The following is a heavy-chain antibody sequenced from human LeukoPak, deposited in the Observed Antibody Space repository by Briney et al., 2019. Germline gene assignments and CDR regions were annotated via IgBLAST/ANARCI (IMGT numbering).Heavy chain of an antibody. Sequence: ASVKVSCKASGYTFTSYGISWVRQAPGQGLEWMGWINPNSGGTNYAQKFQGRVTMTRDTSISTAYMELSRLRSDDTAVYYCARGTPLATVTYYYFDYWGQGTLVTVSS. V-gene: IGHV1-2*02. CDR3: ARGTPLATVTYYYFDY. CDR2: INPNSGGT. J-gene: IGHJ4*02. D-gene: IGHD4-17*01. CDR1: GYTFTSYG.